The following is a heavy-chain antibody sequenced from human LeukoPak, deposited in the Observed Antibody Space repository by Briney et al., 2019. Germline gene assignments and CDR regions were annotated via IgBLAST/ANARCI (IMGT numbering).Heavy chain of an antibody. CDR2: IYPGDSDT. V-gene: IGHV5-51*01. Sequence: GESLKNSCKGSGYSFTSYWIGWVRQMPGKGLEWMGIIYPGDSDTRYSPSFQGQVTISADKSISTAYLQWSSLKASDTAMYYCARQSDRYSYGYYYYYYMDVWGKGTTVTVSS. D-gene: IGHD5-18*01. J-gene: IGHJ6*03. CDR1: GYSFTSYW. CDR3: ARQSDRYSYGYYYYYYMDV.